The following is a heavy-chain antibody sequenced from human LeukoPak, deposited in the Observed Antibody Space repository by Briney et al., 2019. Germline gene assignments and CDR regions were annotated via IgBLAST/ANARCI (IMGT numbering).Heavy chain of an antibody. V-gene: IGHV4-59*01. CDR3: ARHRYYSDSSGYYYQP. CDR1: GASIFSYY. D-gene: IGHD3-22*01. J-gene: IGHJ5*02. CDR2: TCYSGST. Sequence: RPSETLSLTCTVSGASIFSYYWSWIRQPPGKGLEGIVYTCYSGSTNYKTSLRSRVTISVDTSKNQFSLRLSSVTAADTAVYYCARHRYYSDSSGYYYQPWGQGTLVTVSS.